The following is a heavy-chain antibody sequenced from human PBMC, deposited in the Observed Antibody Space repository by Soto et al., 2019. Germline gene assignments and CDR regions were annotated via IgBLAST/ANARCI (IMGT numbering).Heavy chain of an antibody. CDR2: INHSGST. CDR3: ASFSSGWYVIDY. D-gene: IGHD6-19*01. CDR1: GGSFSGYY. J-gene: IGHJ4*02. V-gene: IGHV4-34*01. Sequence: SETLSLTCAVYGGSFSGYYWSWIRQPPGKGLEWIGEINHSGSTNYNPSLKSRVTISVDTSKNQFSLKLSSVTAADTAVYYCASFSSGWYVIDYWGQGTLVTVSS.